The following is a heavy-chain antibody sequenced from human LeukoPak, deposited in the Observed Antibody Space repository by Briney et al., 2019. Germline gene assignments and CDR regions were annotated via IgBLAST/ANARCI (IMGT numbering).Heavy chain of an antibody. CDR2: IDYSGST. J-gene: IGHJ4*02. CDR1: GGSVSGSNYY. V-gene: IGHV4-39*07. CDR3: ARRLKYSSSWGDYFDK. D-gene: IGHD6-13*01. Sequence: SETLSLTCTVSGGSVSGSNYYWGWIRQPLEKGLEWIGNIDYSGSTYYNPSLKSRVTISVDTSKNQFSLKLSSVTAADTAVYYCARRLKYSSSWGDYFDKWGQGTLVTVSS.